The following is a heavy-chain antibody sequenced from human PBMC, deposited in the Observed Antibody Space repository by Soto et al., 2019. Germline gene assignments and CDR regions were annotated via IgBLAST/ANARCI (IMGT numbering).Heavy chain of an antibody. CDR2: ISSSSSYI. V-gene: IGHV3-21*01. Sequence: ESGGGLVKPGGSLRLSCAASGFTFSSYSMNWVRQAPGKGLEWVSSISSSSSYIYYADSVKGRFTISRDNAKNSLYLQMNSLRAEDTAVYYCARSPGRADAFDIWGQGTMVTVSS. J-gene: IGHJ3*02. CDR3: ARSPGRADAFDI. CDR1: GFTFSSYS. D-gene: IGHD1-26*01.